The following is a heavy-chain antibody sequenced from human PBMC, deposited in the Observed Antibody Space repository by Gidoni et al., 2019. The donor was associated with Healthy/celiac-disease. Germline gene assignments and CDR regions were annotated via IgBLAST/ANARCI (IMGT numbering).Heavy chain of an antibody. CDR1: GSTLTSYG. CDR3: ARDRLPRFGEFTPFHSPYFDL. J-gene: IGHJ2*01. D-gene: IGHD3-10*01. V-gene: IGHV1-18*01. Sequence: QVQLVQSGAEVKKPGASVKVSCKASGSTLTSYGISWVRQAPGQGLEWMGWISACNGNTNYAQKLQGRVTMTTDTSTSTAYMELRSLRSDDTAVYYCARDRLPRFGEFTPFHSPYFDLWGRGTLVTVSS. CDR2: ISACNGNT.